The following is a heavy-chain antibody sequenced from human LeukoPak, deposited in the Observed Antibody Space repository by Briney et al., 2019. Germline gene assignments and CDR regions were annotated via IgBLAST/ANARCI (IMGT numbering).Heavy chain of an antibody. Sequence: GESLKISCKGSGYSFTSYWISWVRQMPGKGLEWMGRIDPSDSYTNYSPSFQGHVTTSADKSISTAYLQWGSLKASDTATYYCARYYDILTGLVDHNWFDPWGQGTLVTVSS. D-gene: IGHD3-9*01. CDR1: GYSFTSYW. CDR3: ARYYDILTGLVDHNWFDP. J-gene: IGHJ5*02. CDR2: IDPSDSYT. V-gene: IGHV5-10-1*01.